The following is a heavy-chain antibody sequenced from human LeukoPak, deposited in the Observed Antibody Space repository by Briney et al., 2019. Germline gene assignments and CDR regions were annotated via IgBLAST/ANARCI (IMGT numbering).Heavy chain of an antibody. CDR3: ARRSGNGTPVYFDY. J-gene: IGHJ4*02. Sequence: SETLSLTCTVSGGSVSNNHWSCIRPSTEKGLEWIGYAYDSGISNYNPSLESRVTLSVDTSKNQFSLRLTSVTAADTAVYLCARRSGNGTPVYFDYWGQGVLVTVSS. CDR2: AYDSGIS. CDR1: GGSVSNNH. D-gene: IGHD1-1*01. V-gene: IGHV4-59*02.